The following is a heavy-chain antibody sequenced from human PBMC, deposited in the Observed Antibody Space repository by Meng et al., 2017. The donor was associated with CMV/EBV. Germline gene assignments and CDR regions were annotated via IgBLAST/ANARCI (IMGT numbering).Heavy chain of an antibody. J-gene: IGHJ4*02. Sequence: GGSLRLSCAASGFTVSSNYMSWVRQAPGKGLEWVSVIYSGGSTYYADSVKGRFTISRDNSKNTLYLQMNSLRAEDTAVYYCANQYSSSWGGGYFDYWGQGTLGTVSS. CDR1: GFTVSSNY. CDR2: IYSGGST. V-gene: IGHV3-66*02. CDR3: ANQYSSSWGGGYFDY. D-gene: IGHD6-13*01.